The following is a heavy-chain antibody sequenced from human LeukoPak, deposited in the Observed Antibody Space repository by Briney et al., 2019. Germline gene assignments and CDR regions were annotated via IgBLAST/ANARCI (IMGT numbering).Heavy chain of an antibody. CDR3: ASHLSLYGDYTFCY. D-gene: IGHD4-17*01. CDR2: IYYSGST. V-gene: IGHV4-59*12. J-gene: IGHJ4*02. CDR1: GVSISSYY. Sequence: SETLTLTCTASGVSISSYYWSWIRQPPGKGLEWMGNIYYSGSTKYNPSLKNRVTISVDTSKNQFSLKLSSVTAADTAVYYCASHLSLYGDYTFCYWGQGTLVTVSS.